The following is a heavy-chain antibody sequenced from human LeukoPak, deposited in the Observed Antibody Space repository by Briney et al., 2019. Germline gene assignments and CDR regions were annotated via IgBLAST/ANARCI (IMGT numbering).Heavy chain of an antibody. CDR3: ARARGNGDYDY. V-gene: IGHV4-30-2*01. D-gene: IGHD4-17*01. J-gene: IGHJ4*02. CDR1: GGSISSGGYS. Sequence: ASETLSLTCAVSGGSISSGGYSWSWIRQPPGKGLEWIGYIYHSGSTYYNPSLKGRVTISVDRSKNQFSLKLSSVTAADTAVYYCARARGNGDYDYWGQGTLVTASS. CDR2: IYHSGST.